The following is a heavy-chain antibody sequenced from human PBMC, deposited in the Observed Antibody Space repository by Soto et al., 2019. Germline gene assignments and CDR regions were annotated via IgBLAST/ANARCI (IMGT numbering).Heavy chain of an antibody. J-gene: IGHJ4*02. D-gene: IGHD6-13*01. CDR3: ARGVAAAGEIFDY. V-gene: IGHV4-59*01. Sequence: SETLSLTCTVSGGYISSYYWSWIRQPPGKGLEWIGYIYYSGSTNYNPSLKSRVTISVDTSKNQFSLKLSSVTAADTAVYYCARGVAAAGEIFDYWGQGTLVTVSS. CDR2: IYYSGST. CDR1: GGYISSYY.